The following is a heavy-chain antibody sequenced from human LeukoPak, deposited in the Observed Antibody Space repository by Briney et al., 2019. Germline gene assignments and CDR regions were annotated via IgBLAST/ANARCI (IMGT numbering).Heavy chain of an antibody. CDR1: GGSLSSYY. J-gene: IGHJ3*02. D-gene: IGHD3-10*01. CDR3: ARYVGEKTAFDI. CDR2: IYYSGTT. V-gene: IGHV4-59*01. Sequence: PSETLSLTCTVSGGSLSSYYWSWIRQPPGRGLEWIGYIYYSGTTNYNPSLKSRVTISVDTSKNQFSLKLSSVTAADTAVYYCARYVGEKTAFDIWGQGTMVTVSS.